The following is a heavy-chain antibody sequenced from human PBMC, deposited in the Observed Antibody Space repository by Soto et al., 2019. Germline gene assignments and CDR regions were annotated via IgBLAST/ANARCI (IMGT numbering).Heavy chain of an antibody. J-gene: IGHJ4*02. Sequence: SVKVSCKASGGTFSRYAISWVRQAPGQGLEWMGGIIPMFGTANYAQKFQGRVTITAVESTSTAYMELSSLRSEDTAVYYCARQVDYESSGYYYPYWGQGTPVTVSS. CDR3: ARQVDYESSGYYYPY. CDR1: GGTFSRYA. V-gene: IGHV1-69*13. CDR2: IIPMFGTA. D-gene: IGHD3-22*01.